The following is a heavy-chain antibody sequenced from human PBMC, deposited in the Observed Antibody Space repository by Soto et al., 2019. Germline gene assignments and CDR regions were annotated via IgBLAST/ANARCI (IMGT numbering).Heavy chain of an antibody. CDR2: IYYTGSA. CDR1: GGSISSGGYY. V-gene: IGHV4-31*03. CDR3: PRARGRSLGSALDY. J-gene: IGHJ4*02. Sequence: GPKGASETLSLTCTVSGGSISSGGYYWSWIRQHAGKGLEGIGYIYYTGSAYYNPSLKSRLTISVDTSNNKFSLTLIPVTAEDTAVYYGPRARGRSLGSALDYWGKGTLLKASS. D-gene: IGHD3-3*01.